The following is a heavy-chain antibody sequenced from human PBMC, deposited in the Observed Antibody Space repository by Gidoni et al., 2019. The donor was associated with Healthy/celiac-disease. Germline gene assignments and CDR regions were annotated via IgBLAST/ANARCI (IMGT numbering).Heavy chain of an antibody. CDR1: GFTFSSYA. Sequence: EVQLLESGGGLVQPGGSLSLSCAASGFTFSSYAMSWVRQAPKKGLEWVSVVSGSGGSKYYTDSVKGRFTISRDNSKNTLYLQMNSLRAEDTAIYDCAKAAGTGVVTYGMDVWGQGTTVTVSS. CDR3: AKAAGTGVVTYGMDV. V-gene: IGHV3-23*01. J-gene: IGHJ6*02. CDR2: VSGSGGSK. D-gene: IGHD2-21*02.